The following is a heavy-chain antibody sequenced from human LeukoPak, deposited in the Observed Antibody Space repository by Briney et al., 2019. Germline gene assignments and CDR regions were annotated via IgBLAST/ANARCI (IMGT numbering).Heavy chain of an antibody. V-gene: IGHV3-23*01. CDR2: ISGSGGST. D-gene: IGHD5-24*01. CDR3: AKDLGGRDGYNLLWYFDY. Sequence: GGSLRLSCAASGFTFSSYAMSWVRQAPGKGLEWVSAISGSGGSTYYADSVKGRFTISRNNSKNTLYLQMNSLRAEDTAVYYCAKDLGGRDGYNLLWYFDYWGQGTLATVSS. J-gene: IGHJ4*02. CDR1: GFTFSSYA.